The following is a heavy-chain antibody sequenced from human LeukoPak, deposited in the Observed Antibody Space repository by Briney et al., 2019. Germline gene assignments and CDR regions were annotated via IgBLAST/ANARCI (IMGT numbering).Heavy chain of an antibody. D-gene: IGHD6-13*01. V-gene: IGHV3-23*01. CDR1: GFTFSSYA. CDR2: ISGSGGST. CDR3: AKVRETRYSSSWYYFDY. Sequence: GGSLRLSCAASGFTFSSYAMSWVRQAPGKGLEWVSAISGSGGSTYYADSVKGWFTISRDNSKNTLYLQMNSLRAEDTAVYYCAKVRETRYSSSWYYFDYWGQGTLVTVSS. J-gene: IGHJ4*02.